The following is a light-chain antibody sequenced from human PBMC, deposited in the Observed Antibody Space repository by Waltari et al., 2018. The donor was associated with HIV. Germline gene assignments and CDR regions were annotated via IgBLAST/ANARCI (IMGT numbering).Light chain of an antibody. CDR2: NTS. Sequence: QMSLSPSTLSASVVDSVAITCRVSQIINNWLAWYQQRPGRPPKLLIYNTSNLESGVPVRFIGSGSGAEFTLTIDGLQPEDFATYFCQQYNSHSYTFGQGTRLDI. CDR1: QIINNW. CDR3: QQYNSHSYT. J-gene: IGKJ2*01. V-gene: IGKV1-5*03.